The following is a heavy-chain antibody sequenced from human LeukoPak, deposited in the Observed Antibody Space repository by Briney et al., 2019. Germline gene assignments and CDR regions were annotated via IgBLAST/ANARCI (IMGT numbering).Heavy chain of an antibody. J-gene: IGHJ4*02. D-gene: IGHD3-3*01. Sequence: SDTLSLTCAVSGYSISSSNWWGWIRQPPGKGLEWIGYIYYSGSTNYNPSLKSRVTISVDTSKNQFSLKLSSVTAADTAVYYCARHLQHDFWSGYPSPLDYRGQGTLVTVSS. V-gene: IGHV4-28*01. CDR2: IYYSGST. CDR3: ARHLQHDFWSGYPSPLDY. CDR1: GYSISSSNW.